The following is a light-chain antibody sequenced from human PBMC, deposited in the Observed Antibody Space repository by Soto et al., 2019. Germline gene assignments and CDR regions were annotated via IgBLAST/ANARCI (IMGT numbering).Light chain of an antibody. CDR3: QQYVNLPYT. CDR2: DTV. V-gene: IGKV1-33*01. J-gene: IGKJ2*01. CDR1: QDLTNY. Sequence: DIQMTQSPPSLAASVGDRVTITCQASQDLTNYLNWYQQKPGQAPKLLIYDTVTLEEGVPSRFSGGGSGTDFTFTIIGLQPEDAAIYSCQQYVNLPYTFGQGTKLEIK.